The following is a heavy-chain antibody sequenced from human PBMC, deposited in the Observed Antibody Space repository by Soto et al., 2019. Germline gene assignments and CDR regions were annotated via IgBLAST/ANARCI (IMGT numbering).Heavy chain of an antibody. V-gene: IGHV5-10-1*01. CDR2: IDPVDSYA. Sequence: PGESLKISFKTSGFSFINYWISWVRQVPGKGLEWMGNIDPVDSYANYSPSFQGHVTFSVDTSIITAFLHGSSLKASDSATYFCAKIGSIARNWFDPGGQGTLVTVSS. CDR3: AKIGSIARNWFDP. J-gene: IGHJ5*02. CDR1: GFSFINYW. D-gene: IGHD6-13*01.